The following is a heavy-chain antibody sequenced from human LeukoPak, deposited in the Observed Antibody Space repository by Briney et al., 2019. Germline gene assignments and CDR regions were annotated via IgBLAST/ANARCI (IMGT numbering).Heavy chain of an antibody. CDR2: IYYSGST. CDR1: GGSISSSSYY. CDR3: ARDPYSSSWRYYYYYYMDV. D-gene: IGHD6-13*01. V-gene: IGHV4-39*07. Sequence: SETLSLTCTVSGGSISSSSYYWGWIRQPPGKGLEWIGSIYYSGSTYYNPSLKSRVTISVDTSKNQFSLKLSSVTAADTAVYYCARDPYSSSWRYYYYYYMDVWGKGTTVTVS. J-gene: IGHJ6*03.